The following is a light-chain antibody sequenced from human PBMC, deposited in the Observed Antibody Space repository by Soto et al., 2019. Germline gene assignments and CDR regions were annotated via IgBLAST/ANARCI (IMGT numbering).Light chain of an antibody. V-gene: IGKV3-15*01. CDR1: QSVSNN. Sequence: IVMTQSPASLSVSPGEGATLSCMSSQSVSNNLAWYQQKPGQAPRLLIYGASTRATGIPARFSGSGSGTDFTLTICSLQSEDFAVYYCQQYNYWPRGTLGQGTKVEIK. J-gene: IGKJ1*01. CDR2: GAS. CDR3: QQYNYWPRGT.